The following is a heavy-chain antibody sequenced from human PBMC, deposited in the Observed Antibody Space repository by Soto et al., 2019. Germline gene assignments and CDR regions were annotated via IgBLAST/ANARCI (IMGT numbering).Heavy chain of an antibody. J-gene: IGHJ6*02. CDR1: GYTFTSYG. CDR3: ARGEDIVVVPAAIRFRSHYYYCMDV. Sequence: ASVKVSCKASGYTFTSYGISWVRQAPGQGLEWMGWISAYNGNTNYAQKLQGRVTMTTDTSTSTAYVELRSLRSDDTAVYYCARGEDIVVVPAAIRFRSHYYYCMDVWGQGTTVTVSS. CDR2: ISAYNGNT. D-gene: IGHD2-2*02. V-gene: IGHV1-18*01.